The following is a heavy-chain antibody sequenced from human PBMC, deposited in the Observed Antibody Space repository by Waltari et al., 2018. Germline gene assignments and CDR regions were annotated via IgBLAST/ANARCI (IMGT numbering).Heavy chain of an antibody. V-gene: IGHV3-13*01. Sequence: EVQLVESGGGLVQPGGSLRLPWAASGCTLRTSDMPWARQVRGKGLEWVARIGAAGETKYLDSVKGRFTISRESAKNSLNLQMNSLTGGDTAVYHCARGDPTAGAIDYWGQGTLVTVSS. J-gene: IGHJ4*02. CDR2: IGAAGET. CDR3: ARGDPTAGAIDY. D-gene: IGHD3-9*01. CDR1: GCTLRTSD.